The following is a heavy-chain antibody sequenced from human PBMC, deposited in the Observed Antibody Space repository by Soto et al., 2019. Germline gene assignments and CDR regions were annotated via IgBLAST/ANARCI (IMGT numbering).Heavy chain of an antibody. D-gene: IGHD3-10*01. CDR2: ISAYNGNT. V-gene: IGHV1-18*01. CDR3: ASGVGSGSYYNQYNWFDP. CDR1: GYTFTNYG. J-gene: IGHJ5*02. Sequence: ASVKVSCKASGYTFTNYGISWVRQAPGQGLEWMGWISAYNGNTNHAQKLQGRVTMTTDTSTSTAYMELRSLRSDDTAVYYCASGVGSGSYYNQYNWFDPWGQGTLVTVS.